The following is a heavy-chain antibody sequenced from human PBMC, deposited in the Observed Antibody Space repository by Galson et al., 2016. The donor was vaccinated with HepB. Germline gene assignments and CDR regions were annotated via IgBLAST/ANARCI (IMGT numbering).Heavy chain of an antibody. V-gene: IGHV3-53*01. CDR2: IYSGGST. CDR3: SVRYSSIWYFQH. D-gene: IGHD6-13*01. J-gene: IGHJ1*01. CDR1: GFAVSSSY. Sequence: SLRLPCAASGFAVSSSYMSWVRQAPGKGLEWVSVIYSGGSTYYADSVTGRFTISRDTSKNTLYLQMNSLGAEDTAIYYCSVRYSSIWYFQHWGRGTLVSVSS.